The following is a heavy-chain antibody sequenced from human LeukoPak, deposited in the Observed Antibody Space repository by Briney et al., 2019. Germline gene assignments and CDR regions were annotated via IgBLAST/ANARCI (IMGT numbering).Heavy chain of an antibody. J-gene: IGHJ4*02. CDR3: ARDYDSSPNYFDY. V-gene: IGHV3-64*01. CDR2: ISSNGGST. Sequence: GGSLRLSCAASGFTFSSYAMHWVRQAPGKGLEYVSAISSNGGSTYYANSVKGRFTTSRDNSKNTLYLQMGSLRAEDMAVYYCARDYDSSPNYFDYWGQGTLVTVSS. D-gene: IGHD3-22*01. CDR1: GFTFSSYA.